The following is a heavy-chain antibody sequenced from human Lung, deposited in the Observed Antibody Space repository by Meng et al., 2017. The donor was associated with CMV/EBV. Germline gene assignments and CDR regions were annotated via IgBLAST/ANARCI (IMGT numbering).Heavy chain of an antibody. J-gene: IGHJ6*02. CDR2: INPNSGGT. Sequence: ASXXVSXKASGYFFTGHFVHWVRQAPGQGLEWMGWINPNSGGTKYTQKFQGRVTMTRDTSISTVYMELIGLRSDDTAMYYCARAQDTTSADYYNYGIDVWXQGTTVTVSS. CDR3: ARAQDTTSADYYNYGIDV. CDR1: GYFFTGHF. D-gene: IGHD1-14*01. V-gene: IGHV1-2*02.